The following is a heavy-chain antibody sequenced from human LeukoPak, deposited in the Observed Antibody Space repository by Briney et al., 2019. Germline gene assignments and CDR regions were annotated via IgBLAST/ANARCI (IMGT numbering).Heavy chain of an antibody. Sequence: PSQTLSLTCTVSGGSISSGGYYWSWIRQHPGKGLEWIGNIYYSGSTNYNPSLKSRVTISVDTSKNQFSLKLSSVTAADTAVYYCARTVALEIVATPNWFDPWGQGTLVTVSS. V-gene: IGHV4-61*08. CDR2: IYYSGST. CDR1: GGSISSGGYY. CDR3: ARTVALEIVATPNWFDP. J-gene: IGHJ5*02. D-gene: IGHD2-15*01.